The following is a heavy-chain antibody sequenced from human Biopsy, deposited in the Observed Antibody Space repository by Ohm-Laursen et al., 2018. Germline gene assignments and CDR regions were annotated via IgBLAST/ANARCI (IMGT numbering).Heavy chain of an antibody. J-gene: IGHJ6*02. Sequence: LRLSCSASGLTFSRYSMHWVRQAPGKGLEWVSSISSSSNFIYYGDSVEGRFTISRDNAKNSLYLQMNSLRAEDTAVYYCARVLLPAAAVHYGMDVWGQGTTVTVSS. V-gene: IGHV3-21*01. D-gene: IGHD2-2*01. CDR3: ARVLLPAAAVHYGMDV. CDR1: GLTFSRYS. CDR2: ISSSSNFI.